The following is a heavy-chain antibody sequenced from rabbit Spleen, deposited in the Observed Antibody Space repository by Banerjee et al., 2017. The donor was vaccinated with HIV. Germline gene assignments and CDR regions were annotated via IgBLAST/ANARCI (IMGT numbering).Heavy chain of an antibody. D-gene: IGHD8-1*01. CDR2: IDPVFGIT. V-gene: IGHV1S7*01. CDR3: AIDCSGGSYFAL. CDR1: GFTLSSYY. Sequence: HLKESGGGLVQPGGSLKLSCTASGFTLSSYYMNWVRQSPGKGLGWIGYIDPVFGITYYANWVNGRFSISIENAQNTVFLQMTSLTAAATATYFCAIDCSGGSYFALLVPGPLVTVS. J-gene: IGHJ4*01.